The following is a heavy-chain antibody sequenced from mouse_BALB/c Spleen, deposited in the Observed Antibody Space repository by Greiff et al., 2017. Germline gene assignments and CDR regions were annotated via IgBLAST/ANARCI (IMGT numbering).Heavy chain of an antibody. Sequence: EVKLMESGGGLVQPGGSRKLSCAASGFTFSSFGMHWVRQAPEKGLEWVAYISSGSSTIYYADTVKGRFTISRDNPKNTLFLQMTSLRSEDTAMYYCARSYADWGQGTLVTVSA. CDR2: ISSGSSTI. J-gene: IGHJ3*01. D-gene: IGHD6-5*01. CDR3: ARSYAD. CDR1: GFTFSSFG. V-gene: IGHV5-17*02.